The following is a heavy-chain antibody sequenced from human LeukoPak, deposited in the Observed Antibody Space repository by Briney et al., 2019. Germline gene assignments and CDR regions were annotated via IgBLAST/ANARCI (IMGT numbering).Heavy chain of an antibody. D-gene: IGHD6-13*01. V-gene: IGHV2-5*02. CDR3: AHRLTGHNSNWYHGYFDC. Sequence: SGPTLVKPTQTLTLTCTFSGFSLSTNGVGVGWIRQPPGEALEWLTLIHWDDDKRYNPSLKSRLTVTKDVSKNQVVLTLTNMDPVDTATYYCAHRLTGHNSNWYHGYFDCWGQGTLVTVSS. J-gene: IGHJ4*02. CDR2: IHWDDDK. CDR1: GFSLSTNGVG.